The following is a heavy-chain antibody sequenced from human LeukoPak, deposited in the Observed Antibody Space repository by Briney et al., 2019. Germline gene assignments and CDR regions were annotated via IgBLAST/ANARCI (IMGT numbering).Heavy chain of an antibody. J-gene: IGHJ4*02. CDR1: GFTFSSYS. Sequence: GSLRLSCAASGFTFSSYSMNWVRQAPGKGLEWVSSISSSSSYIYYADSVKGRFTISRDNAKNSLYLQMNSLRAEDTAVYYCARGGAYYDFWSGYYSPSAPLDYWGQGTLVTVSS. D-gene: IGHD3-3*01. V-gene: IGHV3-21*01. CDR3: ARGGAYYDFWSGYYSPSAPLDY. CDR2: ISSSSSYI.